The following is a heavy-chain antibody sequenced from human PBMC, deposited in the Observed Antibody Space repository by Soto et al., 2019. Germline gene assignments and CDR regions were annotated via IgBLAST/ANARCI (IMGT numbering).Heavy chain of an antibody. Sequence: SETLSLTCTGSSGSISSGAYYWSWIRQLPGKGLEWIGYIYYNGSPFYNPSLRSRVSISVDTFNNQFSLELRFVTAADTAVYYCARQNSYSTGSYYFDFWGPGIQVTV. CDR1: SGSISSGAYY. CDR2: IYYNGSP. V-gene: IGHV4-31*03. D-gene: IGHD6-19*01. CDR3: ARQNSYSTGSYYFDF. J-gene: IGHJ4*02.